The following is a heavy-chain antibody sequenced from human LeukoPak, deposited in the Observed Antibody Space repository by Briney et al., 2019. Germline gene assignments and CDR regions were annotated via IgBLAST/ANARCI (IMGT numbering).Heavy chain of an antibody. Sequence: HAGGSLRLSCAASGFTFSDYGMHWVRQAPGKGLEWVAVISYDGSNKYSADSVKGRFTISRDNSKNTLYLQMNSLRAEDTAVYYCAKDEDYGDYVLSYWGQGTLVTVSS. CDR3: AKDEDYGDYVLSY. CDR2: ISYDGSNK. J-gene: IGHJ4*02. D-gene: IGHD4-17*01. CDR1: GFTFSDYG. V-gene: IGHV3-30*18.